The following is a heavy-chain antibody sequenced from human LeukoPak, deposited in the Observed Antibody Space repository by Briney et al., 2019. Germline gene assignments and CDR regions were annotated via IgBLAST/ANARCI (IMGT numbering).Heavy chain of an antibody. CDR3: ARHSSGWHFDS. J-gene: IGHJ4*02. CDR1: GVSVSNHC. CDR2: FYYGGGT. D-gene: IGHD6-19*01. V-gene: IGHV4-59*02. Sequence: SETLSLTCSVSGVSVSNHCWSWIRQPPGKGLEWIGWFYYGGGTYFNPSLGSRVTISADTSRNHLSLNLRSLTAADTAVYYCARHSSGWHFDSWGQGALVTVSS.